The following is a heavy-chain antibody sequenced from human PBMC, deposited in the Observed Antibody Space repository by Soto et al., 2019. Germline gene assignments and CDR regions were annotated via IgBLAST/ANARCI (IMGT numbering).Heavy chain of an antibody. CDR3: TRHVGNYRNVLDY. Sequence: QVQLQESGPGLVKPSETLSLTCTVSAGSVSGYYWSWIRQPPGKAPEWIGYVRYTGSTKYNPSLNHRVTISVDVSKNQFSLSLSSVTAVDTAVYYCTRHVGNYRNVLDYWGQGALVTVSS. D-gene: IGHD4-4*01. V-gene: IGHV4-59*08. J-gene: IGHJ4*02. CDR1: AGSVSGYY. CDR2: VRYTGST.